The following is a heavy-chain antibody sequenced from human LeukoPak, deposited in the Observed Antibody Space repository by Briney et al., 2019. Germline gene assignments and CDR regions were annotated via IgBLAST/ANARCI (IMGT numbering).Heavy chain of an antibody. D-gene: IGHD7-27*01. J-gene: IGHJ6*03. CDR1: GGSISSGSYY. CDR2: IYTSGST. CDR3: ASRAAIPGDYMDV. Sequence: SQTLSLTCTVSGGSISSGSYYWSWIRQPAGKGLERIGRIYTSGSTNYNPSLKSRVTISVDTSKNQFSLKLSSVTAADTAVYYCASRAAIPGDYMDVWGKRTTVTVSS. V-gene: IGHV4-61*02.